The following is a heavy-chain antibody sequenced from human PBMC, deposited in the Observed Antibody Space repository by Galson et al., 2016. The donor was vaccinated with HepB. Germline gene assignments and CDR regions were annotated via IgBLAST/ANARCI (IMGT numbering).Heavy chain of an antibody. CDR1: GFTFSSYA. CDR3: AKDLIVDYNFLTGYYIPEYFDY. CDR2: ISGNGDST. J-gene: IGHJ4*02. Sequence: SLRLSCAASGFTFSSYAMTWVRQAPGKGLEWVSAISGNGDSTYYTDSVRGRFTISRDNSKNTLFLQMNSLRAEDTAVYYCAKDLIVDYNFLTGYYIPEYFDYGGQGTLGTVSS. D-gene: IGHD3-9*01. V-gene: IGHV3-23*01.